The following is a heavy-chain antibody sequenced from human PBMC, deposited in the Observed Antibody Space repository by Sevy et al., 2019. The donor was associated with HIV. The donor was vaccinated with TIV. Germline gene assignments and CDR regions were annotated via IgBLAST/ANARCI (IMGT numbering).Heavy chain of an antibody. CDR1: GSSISSGYY. V-gene: IGHV4-38-2*02. CDR3: AREYCSGGDCYLDWFGP. J-gene: IGHJ5*02. CDR2: IYHSGNT. Sequence: SETLSLTCAVSGSSISSGYYWGWIRQPPGKGLEWIGSIYHSGNTYYNPSLKSRVTISVDTSKNQFSLKLSSVTAADTAVYYCAREYCSGGDCYLDWFGPWGQGTLVTVSS. D-gene: IGHD2-15*01.